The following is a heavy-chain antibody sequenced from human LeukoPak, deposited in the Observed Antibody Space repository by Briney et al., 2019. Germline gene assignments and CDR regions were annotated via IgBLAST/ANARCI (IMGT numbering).Heavy chain of an antibody. CDR3: AKALFGITYYFDY. CDR1: GFTFSNYA. D-gene: IGHD3-10*02. J-gene: IGHJ4*02. V-gene: IGHV3-23*01. CDR2: ISGSGGIT. Sequence: GGSLRLSCAASGFTFSNYAMSWVRQAPGKGLEWLSAISGSGGITYYADSVKGRFTISRDNSKNTLYLQMNSLRAEDTAVYYCAKALFGITYYFDYWGQGTLVTVSS.